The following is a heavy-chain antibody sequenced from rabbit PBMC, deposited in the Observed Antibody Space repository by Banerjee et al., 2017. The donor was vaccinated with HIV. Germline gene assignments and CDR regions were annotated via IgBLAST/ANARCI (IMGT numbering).Heavy chain of an antibody. D-gene: IGHD6-1*01. CDR3: ARDIGAAGYGWSL. V-gene: IGHV1S45*01. CDR2: IYPEYGTI. J-gene: IGHJ3*01. Sequence: QEQLEESGGDPVKPEGSLTLTCTASGFSFNNNYVMCWVRQAPGKGLEWIGYIYPEYGTIDYASWVNGRFTISPDNAQSTVFLRMTSLTVADTATYFCARDIGAAGYGWSLWGQGTLVTVS. CDR1: GFSFNNNYV.